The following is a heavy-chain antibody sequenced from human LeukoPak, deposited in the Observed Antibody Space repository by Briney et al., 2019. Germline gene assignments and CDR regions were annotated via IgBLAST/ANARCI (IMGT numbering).Heavy chain of an antibody. J-gene: IGHJ3*02. CDR3: ATGGIAARQYAFDI. D-gene: IGHD6-6*01. CDR1: GFTFDDYA. V-gene: IGHV3-9*01. Sequence: PGRSLRLSSAASGFTFDDYAMHWVRQAPGKGLEWVSGISWNSGSIGYADSVKGRFTISRDNAKNSLYLQMNSLRAEDTALYYCATGGIAARQYAFDIWGQGTMVTVSS. CDR2: ISWNSGSI.